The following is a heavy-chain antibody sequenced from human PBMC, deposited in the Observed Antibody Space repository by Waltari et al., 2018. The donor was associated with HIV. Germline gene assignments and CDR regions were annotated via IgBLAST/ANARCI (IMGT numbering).Heavy chain of an antibody. V-gene: IGHV1-69*01. CDR2: ISHILGTT. D-gene: IGHD4-17*01. CDR3: ARGSVGAVTTTFDY. J-gene: IGHJ4*02. Sequence: QVQLVQSGAEVKKPGSSVKVSCRASGDSFGTYPFNRVRQAHGQGRELMGEISHILGTTNDAQKLHGRGTMTADDPTSTADMERSSLGYADTAVYYCARGSVGAVTTTFDYRGQGTLVTFSS. CDR1: GDSFGTYP.